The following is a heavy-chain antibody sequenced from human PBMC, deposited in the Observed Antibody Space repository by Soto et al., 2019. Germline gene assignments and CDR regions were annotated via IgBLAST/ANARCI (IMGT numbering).Heavy chain of an antibody. D-gene: IGHD3-9*01. J-gene: IGHJ4*02. CDR3: ARPPGYVSDWYYFDL. V-gene: IGHV1-2*02. CDR2: ISPKSGGT. CDR1: GYTFTGYY. Sequence: VSVKVSCKASGYTFTGYYMHWVRQAPGQGFEWMGRISPKSGGTNYAQKFQGRVTMTWDTSLNTAYMELSSLMFEDTAVCYCARPPGYVSDWYYFDLWGQGTLVTVSS.